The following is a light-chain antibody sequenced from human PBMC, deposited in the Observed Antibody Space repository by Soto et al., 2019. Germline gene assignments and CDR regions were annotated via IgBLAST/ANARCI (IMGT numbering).Light chain of an antibody. J-gene: IGKJ2*01. CDR1: QSVSSY. V-gene: IGKV3-11*01. CDR2: DAS. CDR3: KQRSNWPRT. Sequence: EIVLTQSPASLSLSPSERATLSGRASQSVSSYLAGYQEKAGQAPRLRIYDASNRATGISARFSGSGSGTDFTLTITSLDPEAFAVYYCKQRSNWPRTFGQGIKVDIK.